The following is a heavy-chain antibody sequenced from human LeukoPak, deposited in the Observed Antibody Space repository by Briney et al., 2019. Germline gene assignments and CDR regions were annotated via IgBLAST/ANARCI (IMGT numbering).Heavy chain of an antibody. Sequence: SVKVSCKASGGSFSTYGFNWVRQAPGQGLEWMGGIIPSFGKTNYAQKFQGRVTITADESTSTAYMELSSLRSDDTAVYYCAREKSSGSVFYFDYWGQGTLVTVSS. CDR1: GGSFSTYG. V-gene: IGHV1-69*13. J-gene: IGHJ4*02. CDR2: IIPSFGKT. D-gene: IGHD3-22*01. CDR3: AREKSSGSVFYFDY.